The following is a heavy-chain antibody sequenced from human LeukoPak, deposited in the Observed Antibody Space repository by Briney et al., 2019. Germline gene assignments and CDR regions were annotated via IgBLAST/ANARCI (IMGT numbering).Heavy chain of an antibody. V-gene: IGHV4-59*01. Sequence: SETLSLTCTVSGGSISSYYWSWIRQPPGKGLEWIGYIYYSGSTNYNPSLKSRVTISVDTSKNQFSLKLSSVTAADTAVYSCARAHRPNYYDSSGYYSPYYFDYWGQGTLVTVSS. CDR2: IYYSGST. CDR3: ARAHRPNYYDSSGYYSPYYFDY. CDR1: GGSISSYY. J-gene: IGHJ4*02. D-gene: IGHD3-22*01.